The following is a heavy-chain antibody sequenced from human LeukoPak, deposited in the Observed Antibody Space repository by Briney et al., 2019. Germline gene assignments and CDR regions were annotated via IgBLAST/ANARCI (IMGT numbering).Heavy chain of an antibody. J-gene: IGHJ4*02. Sequence: SVRVSCKASGGTFSSYAISWVRQAPGQGLEWMGRIIPIFGTANYAQKFQGRVTITTDESTSTAYMELSSLRSEDTAVYYCARGKSSITMIVVAPFDYWGQGTLVIVSS. CDR3: ARGKSSITMIVVAPFDY. CDR1: GGTFSSYA. D-gene: IGHD3-22*01. CDR2: IIPIFGTA. V-gene: IGHV1-69*05.